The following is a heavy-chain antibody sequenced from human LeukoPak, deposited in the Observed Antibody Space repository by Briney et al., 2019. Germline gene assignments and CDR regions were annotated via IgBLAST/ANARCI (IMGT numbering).Heavy chain of an antibody. CDR2: INPNSGGT. Sequence: ASVKVSCKASGYTFTGYYMHWVRHAPGQGLEWMGWINPNSGGTNYAQKFQGRVTMTRDTSISTAYMELSRLRSDDTAVYYCATYYYGSGSYYRTFDYWGQGTLVTVSS. CDR3: ATYYYGSGSYYRTFDY. D-gene: IGHD3-10*01. J-gene: IGHJ4*02. V-gene: IGHV1-2*02. CDR1: GYTFTGYY.